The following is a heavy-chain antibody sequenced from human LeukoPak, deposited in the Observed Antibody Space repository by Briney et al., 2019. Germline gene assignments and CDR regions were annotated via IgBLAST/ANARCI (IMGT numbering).Heavy chain of an antibody. CDR2: INPSGAST. CDR1: GHTFTRYY. D-gene: IGHD3-16*01. Sequence: ASVKVSCKASGHTFTRYYLHWVRQAPGQGLEWMGIINPSGASTRYAQKFQGRVTMTRDTSTSTVYMELKSLRSEDTAIYYCARDGTPEYDHIWGRPQLYWGQGTLVIVSS. J-gene: IGHJ4*02. V-gene: IGHV1-46*01. CDR3: ARDGTPEYDHIWGRPQLY.